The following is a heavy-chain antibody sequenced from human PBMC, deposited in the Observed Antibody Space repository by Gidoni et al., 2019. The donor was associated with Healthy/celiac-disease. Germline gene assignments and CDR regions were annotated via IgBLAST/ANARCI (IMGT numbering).Heavy chain of an antibody. V-gene: IGHV2-5*02. Sequence: QITSKESGPTLGKPTQTLTLTCTFPGSPLSTSGVGVGWIRQPPGKALEWLALIYWDDDKRYRPSLKSRLTITKDTSKNQVVLTMTNMDPVDTATYYCAHIYYLEDFDYWGQGTLVTVSS. CDR1: GSPLSTSGVG. CDR2: IYWDDDK. D-gene: IGHD3-3*01. J-gene: IGHJ4*02. CDR3: AHIYYLEDFDY.